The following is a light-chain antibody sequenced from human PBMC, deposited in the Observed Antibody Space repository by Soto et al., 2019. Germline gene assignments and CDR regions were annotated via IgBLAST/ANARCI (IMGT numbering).Light chain of an antibody. CDR2: NDN. V-gene: IGLV1-47*02. CDR1: TSNIGSNN. Sequence: QSVLTQPPSASGTPGQRVTISCSGSTSNIGSNNVYWNQQLPGTAPKLLIHNDNQRPSGVPDRFSGSKSGTSASLAISALRSEDEADYYCAAWDDRLRGAVFGGGTQLTVL. CDR3: AAWDDRLRGAV. J-gene: IGLJ7*01.